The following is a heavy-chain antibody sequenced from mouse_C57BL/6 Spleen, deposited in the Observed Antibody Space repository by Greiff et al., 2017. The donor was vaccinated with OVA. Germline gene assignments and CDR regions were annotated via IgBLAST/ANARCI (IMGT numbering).Heavy chain of an antibody. D-gene: IGHD2-2*01. CDR3: ARSGYGYDWYFDV. CDR2: IHPNSGST. V-gene: IGHV1-64*01. CDR1: GYTFTSYW. Sequence: QVQLKQPGAELVKPGASVKLSCKASGYTFTSYWMHWVKQRPGQGLEWIGMIHPNSGSTNYNEKFKSKATLTVDKSSSTAYMQLSSLTSEDSAVYYCARSGYGYDWYFDVWGTGTTVTVSS. J-gene: IGHJ1*03.